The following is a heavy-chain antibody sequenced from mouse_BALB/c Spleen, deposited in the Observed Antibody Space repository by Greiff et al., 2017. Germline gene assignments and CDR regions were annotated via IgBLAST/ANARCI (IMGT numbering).Heavy chain of an antibody. V-gene: IGHV5-9-4*01. Sequence: EVHLVESGGGLVKPGGSLKRSCAASGFTFSSYAMSWVRQSPEKRLEWVAEISSGGSYTYYPDTVTGRFTISRDNAKNTLYLEMSSLRSEDTAMYYCARDSSGSFAYWGQGTLVTVSA. CDR1: GFTFSSYA. CDR2: ISSGGSYT. D-gene: IGHD3-1*01. J-gene: IGHJ3*01. CDR3: ARDSSGSFAY.